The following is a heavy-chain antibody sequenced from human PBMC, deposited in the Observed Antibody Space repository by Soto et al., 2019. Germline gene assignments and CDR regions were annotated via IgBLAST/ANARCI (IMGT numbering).Heavy chain of an antibody. J-gene: IGHJ4*02. V-gene: IGHV4-59*08. D-gene: IGHD5-12*01. Sequence: QVQLRESGPGLVKPSETLSLTCTVSGGSISSDYWSWIRQPPGKGLEWIGYIYYSGTTHYNPSLRSRVSISIDRSKRPFSLRLTSVTAADTAVYYCARHSGYDRDWGQGSLVTVSS. CDR3: ARHSGYDRD. CDR1: GGSISSDY. CDR2: IYYSGTT.